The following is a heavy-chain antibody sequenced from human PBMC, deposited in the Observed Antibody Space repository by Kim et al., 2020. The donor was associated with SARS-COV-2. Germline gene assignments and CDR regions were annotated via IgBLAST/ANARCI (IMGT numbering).Heavy chain of an antibody. CDR1: GFTFGNAW. CDR3: TTGAWFEYSSSEPFDY. CDR2: IKSKTDGGTT. D-gene: IGHD6-6*01. V-gene: IGHV3-15*01. J-gene: IGHJ4*02. Sequence: GGSLRLSCAASGFTFGNAWMSWVRQAPGKGLEWVGRIKSKTDGGTTDYAAPVKGRFTISRDDSKNTLYLQMNSLKTEDTAVYYCTTGAWFEYSSSEPFDYWGQGTLVTVSS.